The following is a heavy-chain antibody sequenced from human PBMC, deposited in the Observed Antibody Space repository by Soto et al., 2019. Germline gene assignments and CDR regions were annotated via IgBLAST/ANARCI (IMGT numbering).Heavy chain of an antibody. CDR3: ARRYGDAFDF. J-gene: IGHJ4*02. D-gene: IGHD4-17*01. CDR2: IYYSGSP. Sequence: QVQLQESGPGLVKPSETLSLTCTVSGGSISSYYWSWIRQPPGKGLEWIGYIYYSGSPNYNPSLKSRVTTSVATSKNQFSLKLSSVTAADTAVYYCARRYGDAFDFWGQGTLVTVSS. V-gene: IGHV4-59*08. CDR1: GGSISSYY.